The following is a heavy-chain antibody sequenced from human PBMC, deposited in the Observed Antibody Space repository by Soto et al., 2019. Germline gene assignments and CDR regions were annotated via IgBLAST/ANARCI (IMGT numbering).Heavy chain of an antibody. CDR1: GFTFSSYS. CDR2: ISSSSYI. J-gene: IGHJ4*02. Sequence: GGSLRLSCAASGFTFSSYSMNWVRQAPGKGLEWVSSISSSSYIYYADSVKGRFTISRDNAKNSLYLQMNSLRAEDTAVYYCARVATMYYYDSSGYYFDYWGQGTLVTVSS. D-gene: IGHD3-22*01. V-gene: IGHV3-21*01. CDR3: ARVATMYYYDSSGYYFDY.